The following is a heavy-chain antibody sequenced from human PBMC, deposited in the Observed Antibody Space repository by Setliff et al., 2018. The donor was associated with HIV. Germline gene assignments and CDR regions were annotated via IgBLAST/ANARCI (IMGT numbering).Heavy chain of an antibody. D-gene: IGHD6-19*01. V-gene: IGHV4-59*01. J-gene: IGHJ4*02. CDR3: ARVVPLRDSSGSIDY. CDR2: IYYSGST. CDR1: GGSISSYY. Sequence: PSETLSLTCTVSGGSISSYYWSWIRQPPGKGLEWIGYIYYSGSTNYNPSLKSRVTISVDTSKNQFSLKLSSVTAAVTAVYYCARVVPLRDSSGSIDYWGRGTLVTVSS.